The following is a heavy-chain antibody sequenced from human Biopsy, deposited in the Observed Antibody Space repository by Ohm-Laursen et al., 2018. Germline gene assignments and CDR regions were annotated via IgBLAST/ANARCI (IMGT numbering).Heavy chain of an antibody. J-gene: IGHJ4*02. CDR1: GKTFSDYQ. V-gene: IGHV4-34*08. Sequence: SDTLSLTCAVFGKTFSDYQWSWIRQPPGKGLEWIGQINQSGTTNYNPFLKSRVSISADASKYEFSLRLTSVTAADTAVYFCGNEVHGRDYWGLGAQVTVSS. CDR2: INQSGTT. D-gene: IGHD2-15*01. CDR3: GNEVHGRDY.